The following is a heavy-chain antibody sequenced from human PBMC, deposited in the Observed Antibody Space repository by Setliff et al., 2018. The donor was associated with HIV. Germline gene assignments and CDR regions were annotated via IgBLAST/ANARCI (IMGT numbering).Heavy chain of an antibody. D-gene: IGHD3-3*01. J-gene: IGHJ6*03. CDR2: ISSGGTIL. CDR1: GFIFSEHY. CDR3: ARDSRPRSGFWVSDYYYYMDV. V-gene: IGHV3-11*01. Sequence: GGSLRLSCAASGFIFSEHYMSWIRQAPGTGLEWVSYISSGGTILHYADSVKGRFTISRDNAKNSLYLQMNSLRAEDTAVYYCARDSRPRSGFWVSDYYYYMDVWGKGTTVTVSS.